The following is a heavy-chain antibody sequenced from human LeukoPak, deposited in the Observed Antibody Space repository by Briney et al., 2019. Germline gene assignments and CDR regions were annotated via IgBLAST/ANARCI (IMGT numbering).Heavy chain of an antibody. D-gene: IGHD6-13*01. CDR1: GFTFDDYA. CDR3: AKDISLPGIAAAGAFDY. Sequence: GGSLRLSCAASGFTFDDYAMHGFRQAPGKGLEWGSVISWNSGSICYADSVTVRFTISRDNAKNSLYLQMNSLRAEDTALYYCAKDISLPGIAAAGAFDYWGQGTLVTVSS. CDR2: ISWNSGSI. J-gene: IGHJ4*02. V-gene: IGHV3-9*01.